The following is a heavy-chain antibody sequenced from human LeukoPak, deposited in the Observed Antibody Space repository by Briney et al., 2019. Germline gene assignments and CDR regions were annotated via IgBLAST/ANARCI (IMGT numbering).Heavy chain of an antibody. V-gene: IGHV4-39*07. CDR3: TRSDGYGLVGI. J-gene: IGHJ3*01. CDR2: IYSSAST. Sequence: RPSETLSLTCSVSGVSISSGSNYWGWIRQPPGKTLSWIGSIYSSASTSYNSSLKSRVIILIDTSKNHFSLTLSSVTAADTAVYYCTRSDGYGLVGIWGQGTMVTVSS. D-gene: IGHD3-10*01. CDR1: GVSISSGSNY.